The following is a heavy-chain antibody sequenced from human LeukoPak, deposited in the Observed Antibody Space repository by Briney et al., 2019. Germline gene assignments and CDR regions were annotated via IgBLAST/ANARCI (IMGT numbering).Heavy chain of an antibody. CDR2: ISYSGST. Sequence: SQTLSLTCTVSGGSISSGGYYWSWIRQHPGKGLEWIGYISYSGSTSCNPSLQSRVTISVDTSKNQFSLKLSSVTAADTAVYYCARDSTSTGDFDYWGQGTLVTVSS. D-gene: IGHD7-27*01. CDR3: ARDSTSTGDFDY. V-gene: IGHV4-31*03. CDR1: GGSISSGGYY. J-gene: IGHJ4*02.